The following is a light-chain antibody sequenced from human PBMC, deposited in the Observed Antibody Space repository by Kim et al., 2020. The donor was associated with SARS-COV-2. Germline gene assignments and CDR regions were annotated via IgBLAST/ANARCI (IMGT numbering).Light chain of an antibody. CDR1: SPNIGSNT. CDR2: SNK. Sequence: QSVLTQPPSASGTPGQRVTISCSGSSPNIGSNTVNWYQQLPGTTPKLLIYSNKQRPSGVPDRFSGSKSGTSASLAISGLQSEDEADYYCAAWDDSLNGSYVFGTGTKVTVL. J-gene: IGLJ1*01. CDR3: AAWDDSLNGSYV. V-gene: IGLV1-44*01.